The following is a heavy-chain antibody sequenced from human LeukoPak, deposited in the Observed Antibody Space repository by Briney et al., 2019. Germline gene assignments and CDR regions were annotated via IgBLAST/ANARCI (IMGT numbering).Heavy chain of an antibody. CDR2: IYYSGNT. J-gene: IGHJ3*02. V-gene: IGHV4-39*07. Sequence: SETLSLTCTVSGGSITTTTYYWGWIRQPPGKGLEWIGSIYYSGNTYCNPSLKSRVTISVDTSKNQFSLKLSSVPAADTAVYYCARDLGPGQWLVPGAFDIWGQGTMVTVSS. CDR3: ARDLGPGQWLVPGAFDI. CDR1: GGSITTTTYY. D-gene: IGHD6-19*01.